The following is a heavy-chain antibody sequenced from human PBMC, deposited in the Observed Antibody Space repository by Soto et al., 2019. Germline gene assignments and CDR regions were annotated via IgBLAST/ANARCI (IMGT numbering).Heavy chain of an antibody. J-gene: IGHJ4*02. CDR3: AKGLYSSSWEPYDY. CDR1: GFTFSSYA. V-gene: IGHV3-23*01. CDR2: ISGSGGST. Sequence: GGSLRLSCAASGFTFSSYAMGWFRQAPGKGLEWVSAISGSGGSTYYADSGKGRFTIARDNSKNTLDLQMNSLRAEDTAVYYCAKGLYSSSWEPYDYWGQGTLVTVSS. D-gene: IGHD6-13*01.